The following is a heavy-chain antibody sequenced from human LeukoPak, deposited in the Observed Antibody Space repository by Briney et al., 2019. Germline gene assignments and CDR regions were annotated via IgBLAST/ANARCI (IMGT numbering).Heavy chain of an antibody. CDR3: ARVAIAAAGTSYAFDI. CDR2: IYTSGST. J-gene: IGHJ3*02. CDR1: GGSISSYY. V-gene: IGHV4-4*07. Sequence: SETLSLTCTVSGGSISSYYWSWIRQPAGKGLEWIGRIYTSGSTNYNPSLKSRVTMSVDTSKNQFSLKLSSVTAADTAVYYCARVAIAAAGTSYAFDIWGQGTMVTVSS. D-gene: IGHD6-13*01.